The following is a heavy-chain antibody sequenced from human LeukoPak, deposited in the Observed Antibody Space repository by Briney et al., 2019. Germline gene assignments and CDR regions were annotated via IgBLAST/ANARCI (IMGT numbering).Heavy chain of an antibody. V-gene: IGHV4-39*01. CDR3: ARHVPVGYYMDV. Sequence: SETLSLTCTVSGDSIRSTSYYWGWIRQPPGKGLEWIGNIYYSGSTYYNPSLKSRVTISVDTSKNQFSLKLSSVTAADTAVYYCARHVPVGYYMDVWGKGTTVTISS. J-gene: IGHJ6*03. CDR1: GDSIRSTSYY. CDR2: IYYSGST.